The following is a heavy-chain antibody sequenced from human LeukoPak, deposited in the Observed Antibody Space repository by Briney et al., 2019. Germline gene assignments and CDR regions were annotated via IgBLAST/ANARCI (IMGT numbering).Heavy chain of an antibody. CDR1: GGSISSYY. Sequence: SETLSLTCTVSGGSISSYYWSWIRQPPEKGLEWIGYIYYSGSTNYNPSLKSRVTISVDTSKNQFSLKLSSVTAADTAVCYCARGHSSGWEMYYFDYWGQGTLVTVSS. J-gene: IGHJ4*02. V-gene: IGHV4-59*01. D-gene: IGHD6-19*01. CDR3: ARGHSSGWEMYYFDY. CDR2: IYYSGST.